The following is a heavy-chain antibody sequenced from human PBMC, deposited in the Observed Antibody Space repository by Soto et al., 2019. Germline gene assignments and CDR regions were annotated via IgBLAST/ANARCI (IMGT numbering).Heavy chain of an antibody. CDR3: ARGLKLGDD. CDR1: GGTFSSYT. J-gene: IGHJ4*02. V-gene: IGHV1-69*02. Sequence: QVQLVQSGAEVKKPGSSVKVSCKASGGTFSSYTISWVRQAPGQGLEWMGRIIPILGIANYAQKFQGRVTXXADKSTSTAYMELSSLRSEDTAVYYCARGLKLGDDWGQGTLVTVSS. D-gene: IGHD3-16*01. CDR2: IIPILGIA.